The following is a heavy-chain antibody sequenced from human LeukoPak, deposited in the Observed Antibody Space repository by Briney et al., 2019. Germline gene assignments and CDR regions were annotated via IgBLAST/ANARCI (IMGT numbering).Heavy chain of an antibody. Sequence: ASVKVSCKASGYTFPSYFMHWVRQAPGQGLEWMGIINPTGGSTTYAQKFQGRVTITADESTSTAYMELSSLRSEDTAVYYCARADEWELNWGQGTLVTVSS. J-gene: IGHJ4*02. CDR1: GYTFPSYF. CDR2: INPTGGST. V-gene: IGHV1-46*01. D-gene: IGHD1-26*01. CDR3: ARADEWELN.